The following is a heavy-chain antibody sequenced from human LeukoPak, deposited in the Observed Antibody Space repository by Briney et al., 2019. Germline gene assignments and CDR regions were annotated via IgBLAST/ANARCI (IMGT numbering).Heavy chain of an antibody. CDR2: ISSTGNPR. J-gene: IGHJ4*02. CDR1: GLSFSDYS. V-gene: IGHV3-48*01. D-gene: IGHD3-10*01. CDR3: AKDGGVWFGESNDY. Sequence: GGSLRLSCTASGLSFSDYSMNWVRQAPGKGLEWVSYISSTGNPRHYAESVEGRFTISRDNTKNSLYLQMNSLRAEDTAVYYCAKDGGVWFGESNDYWGQGTLVTVSS.